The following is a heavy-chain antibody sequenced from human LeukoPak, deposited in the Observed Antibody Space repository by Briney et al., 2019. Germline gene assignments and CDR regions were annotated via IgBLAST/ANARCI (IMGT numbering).Heavy chain of an antibody. J-gene: IGHJ4*02. CDR2: ISGSGGST. CDR3: AKTPASGYYYFDY. CDR1: DFSVSNNY. D-gene: IGHD3-22*01. V-gene: IGHV3-23*01. Sequence: GGSLRLSCTASDFSVSNNYMSWVRQAPGKGLEWVSAISGSGGSTYYADSVKGRFTISRDNSKNTLYLQMNSLRAEDTAVYYCAKTPASGYYYFDYWGQGTLVTVSS.